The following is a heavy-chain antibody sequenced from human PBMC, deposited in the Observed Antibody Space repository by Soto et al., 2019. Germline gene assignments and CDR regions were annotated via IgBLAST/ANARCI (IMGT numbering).Heavy chain of an antibody. CDR2: IXXNXGXX. J-gene: IGHJ4*02. D-gene: IGHD5-12*01. CDR1: GYTFTDNY. V-gene: IGHV1-2*02. CDR3: ARASARGFSGYVLDS. Sequence: ASVKVSCKASGYTFTDNYIHWVRQAPGQGLEWMXXIXXNXGXXXYXXXFQGRVTMTRDTSVSTAYMDLSRLRSDDTAVYYCARASARGFSGYVLDSWGQGTVVTVSS.